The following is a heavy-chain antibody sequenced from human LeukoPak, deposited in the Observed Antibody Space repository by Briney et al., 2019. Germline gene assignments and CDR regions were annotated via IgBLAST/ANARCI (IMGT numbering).Heavy chain of an antibody. D-gene: IGHD5-18*01. CDR2: IYYSGST. CDR3: ARDAYSYGYKWFDP. CDR1: GGSISRYY. V-gene: IGHV4-59*12. Sequence: PSETLSLTCTVSGGSISRYYWSWIRQPPGKGLEWIGYIYYSGSTTYNPSLKSRAAISVDTSKNQFSLRLTSVTAADAAVYYCARDAYSYGYKWFDPWGQGTLVTVSS. J-gene: IGHJ5*02.